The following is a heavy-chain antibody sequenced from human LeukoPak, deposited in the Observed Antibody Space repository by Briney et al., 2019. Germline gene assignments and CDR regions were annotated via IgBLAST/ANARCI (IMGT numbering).Heavy chain of an antibody. D-gene: IGHD2-2*01. Sequence: SGGSLRLSCAASGFTFSSYWMHWVRQAPGKGLVWVSRINTDGSSTSYADSVKGRFTISRDNSKNTLYLQMNSLRAEDTAVYYCAKDLECSSTSCYPGEQLDLFDYWGQGTLVTVSS. CDR1: GFTFSSYW. CDR2: INTDGSST. CDR3: AKDLECSSTSCYPGEQLDLFDY. J-gene: IGHJ4*02. V-gene: IGHV3-74*01.